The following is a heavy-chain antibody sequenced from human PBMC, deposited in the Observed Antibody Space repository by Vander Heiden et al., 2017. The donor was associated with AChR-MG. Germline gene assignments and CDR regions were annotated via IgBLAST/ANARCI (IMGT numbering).Heavy chain of an antibody. V-gene: IGHV1-69*01. CDR2: IIPIFGTA. CDR1: GGPFSSYA. D-gene: IGHD3-9*01. CDR3: ARTRSPPDYDILTGYLYGMDV. Sequence: QVQLVQSGAEVKKPGSSVKVSCKASGGPFSSYAISWVRQAPGQGLEWMGGIIPIFGTANYAQKFQGRVTITADESTSTAYMELSSLRSEDTAVYYCARTRSPPDYDILTGYLYGMDVWGQGTTVTVSS. J-gene: IGHJ6*02.